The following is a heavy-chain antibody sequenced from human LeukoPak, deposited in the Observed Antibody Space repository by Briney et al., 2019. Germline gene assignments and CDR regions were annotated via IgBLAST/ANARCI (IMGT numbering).Heavy chain of an antibody. CDR3: ARATSTGDYFDY. CDR1: GGSISSYY. Sequence: SETLSLTCTVSGGSISSYYWSWIRQPPGKGLEWIGYIYYSGSTNYNPSLKSRVTISVDTSKNQFSLKLNSVTAADTAVYYCARATSTGDYFDYWGQGTLVTVSS. D-gene: IGHD2-8*02. CDR2: IYYSGST. J-gene: IGHJ4*02. V-gene: IGHV4-59*01.